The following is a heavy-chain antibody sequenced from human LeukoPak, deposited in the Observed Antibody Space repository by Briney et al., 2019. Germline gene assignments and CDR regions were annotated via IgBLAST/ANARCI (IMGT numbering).Heavy chain of an antibody. Sequence: ASVKVSCKASGYTFTGYYMHWVRQAPGQGLEWMGWINPNSGATNYAQKFQGRVTMTRDTSISTAYMELSRLRSDDPAVYYCARRSRDLHDAFDIWGQGTMVTVSS. CDR1: GYTFTGYY. V-gene: IGHV1-2*02. CDR3: ARRSRDLHDAFDI. CDR2: INPNSGAT. J-gene: IGHJ3*02. D-gene: IGHD4-11*01.